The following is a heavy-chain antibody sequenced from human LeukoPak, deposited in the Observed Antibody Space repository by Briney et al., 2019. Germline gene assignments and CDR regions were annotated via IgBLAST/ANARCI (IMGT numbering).Heavy chain of an antibody. J-gene: IGHJ3*02. D-gene: IGHD2-15*01. CDR1: GASVSSIGYS. Sequence: SETLSLTCGVSGASVSSIGYSWSWIRQPPGRGLEWIGYIYQSGSTYYNPSLKSRVTISVDRSKNQFSLKLSSVTAADTAVYYCARTGGQGQAFDIWGQGTMVTVSS. CDR3: ARTGGQGQAFDI. CDR2: IYQSGST. V-gene: IGHV4-30-2*01.